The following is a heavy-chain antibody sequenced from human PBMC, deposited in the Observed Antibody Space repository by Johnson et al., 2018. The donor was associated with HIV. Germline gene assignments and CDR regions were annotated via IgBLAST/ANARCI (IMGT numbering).Heavy chain of an antibody. J-gene: IGHJ3*02. CDR1: GFTVSSNY. V-gene: IGHV3-66*04. Sequence: VQPVEPGGDFIQPGGSLRLSCAASGFTVSSNYMTWVRQAPGKGLEWVSGINWNGDSTDYADSVKGRFTISRDNAKNSLFLQMNNLRAEDTAVYYCGRHRDDAFDIWGQGTMVTVSA. D-gene: IGHD2-21*02. CDR3: GRHRDDAFDI. CDR2: INWNGDST.